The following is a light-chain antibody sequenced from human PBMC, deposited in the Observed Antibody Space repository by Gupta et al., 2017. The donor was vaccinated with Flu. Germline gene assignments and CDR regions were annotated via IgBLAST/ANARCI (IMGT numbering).Light chain of an antibody. CDR2: DAS. CDR3: QQANSFPIS. V-gene: IGKV1-12*01. CDR1: QDFGSW. Sequence: PSSVSASVGDRVTITCRASQDFGSWVGWYQRKAGKAPKLLIYDASRLESGVPPRFSGSRSGTDFTLTIDSLQPEDFATYYCQQANSFPISFGGGTKVDIK. J-gene: IGKJ4*01.